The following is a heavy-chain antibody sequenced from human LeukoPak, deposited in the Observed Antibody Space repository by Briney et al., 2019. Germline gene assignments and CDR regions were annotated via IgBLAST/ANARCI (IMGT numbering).Heavy chain of an antibody. CDR2: IYYTGST. CDR1: GGSSNSYY. CDR3: ARLIPPYDFDY. V-gene: IGHV4-59*08. Sequence: TSETLPLTCTVSGGSSNSYYWSWIRQPPGKGLEWIGNIYYTGSTNYNPSLKSRVTISVDTSKNQFSLKLSSVTAADTAVYYCARLIPPYDFDYWGQGTLVTVSS. D-gene: IGHD3-22*01. J-gene: IGHJ4*02.